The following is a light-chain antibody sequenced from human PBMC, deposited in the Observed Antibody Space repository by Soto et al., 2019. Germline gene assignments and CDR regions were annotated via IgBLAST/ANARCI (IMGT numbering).Light chain of an antibody. J-gene: IGKJ2*01. CDR3: QNYNGAPYA. CDR2: EAS. CDR1: QAISNF. V-gene: IGKV1-27*01. Sequence: DIQMTQSPPSLSASVGDRVTITCRASQAISNFVAWYQQQAGKAPSLLIYEASTLQSGVPSRFSGRGSGTAFTLTISSLQPEDVATYFCQNYNGAPYAFGQGTKLEIK.